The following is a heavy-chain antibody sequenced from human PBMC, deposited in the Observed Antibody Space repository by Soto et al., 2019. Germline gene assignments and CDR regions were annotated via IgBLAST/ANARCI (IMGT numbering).Heavy chain of an antibody. D-gene: IGHD2-15*01. V-gene: IGHV1-8*01. Sequence: ASVKVSCKASGYTFTSYDINWVRQATGQGLEWMGWMNPNSGNTGYAQKFQGRVTMTRNTSISTAYMELSSLRSEDTAVYYCARGPLPPEEYFSGGSCYPTWFFDLWGRVTLFTVSS. CDR1: GYTFTSYD. J-gene: IGHJ2*01. CDR3: ARGPLPPEEYFSGGSCYPTWFFDL. CDR2: MNPNSGNT.